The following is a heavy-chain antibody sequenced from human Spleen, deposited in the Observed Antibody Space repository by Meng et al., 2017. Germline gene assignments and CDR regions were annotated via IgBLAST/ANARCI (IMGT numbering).Heavy chain of an antibody. CDR3: ARVIDGYYFDY. D-gene: IGHD2-21*01. Sequence: QAQLQESGPGLVKPSGTLSLTCAVSGGSISINNWWSWVRQPPGKGLEWIGEIFQSGSTNYNPSLKSRVTISIDKSKNQFSLKLYSVTAADTAVYFCARVIDGYYFDYWGEGTLVTVSS. CDR2: IFQSGST. CDR1: GGSISINNW. V-gene: IGHV4-4*02. J-gene: IGHJ4*02.